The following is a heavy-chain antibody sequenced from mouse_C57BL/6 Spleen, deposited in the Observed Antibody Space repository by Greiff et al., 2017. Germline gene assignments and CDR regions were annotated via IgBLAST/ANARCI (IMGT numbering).Heavy chain of an antibody. Sequence: QVQLQQPGAELVKPGASVKMSCKASGYTFTSYWITWVKQRPGQGLEWIGDIYPGSGSTNYNEKFKSKAKLTVATSSSNAYMQLGSLTSEDSAVYYCARLIYYNYDGSMDYWGHGTSVTVSS. CDR3: ARLIYYNYDGSMDY. J-gene: IGHJ4*01. D-gene: IGHD2-4*01. V-gene: IGHV1-55*01. CDR2: IYPGSGST. CDR1: GYTFTSYW.